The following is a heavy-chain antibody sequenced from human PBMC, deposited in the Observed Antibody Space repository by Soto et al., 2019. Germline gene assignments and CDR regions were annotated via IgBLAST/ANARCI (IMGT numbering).Heavy chain of an antibody. CDR3: AKDGYTPGQPDY. D-gene: IGHD5-18*01. CDR1: GFIFRNYA. Sequence: EVQLLESGGGLVQPGGSLRLSCAASGFIFRNYAMSWVRQAPRKGLEWVSAISGSAGSRYYADSVKGRFTISRDNSKNTLYLQMNSLRAEDTAVYQSAKDGYTPGQPDYWGQGTLVTVSS. CDR2: ISGSAGSR. J-gene: IGHJ4*02. V-gene: IGHV3-23*01.